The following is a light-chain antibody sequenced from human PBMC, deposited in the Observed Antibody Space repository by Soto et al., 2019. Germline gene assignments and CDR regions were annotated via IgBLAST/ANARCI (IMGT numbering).Light chain of an antibody. Sequence: QSALTQPPSASGSPGQSVTISCTGTSRDVGGYNYVSWYQRHPGKAPKLMIYDVYKRPSGVPDRFSGSKSGNTASLTVSGRQAEDEADYYCSSYAGSNNYVVFGGGTKLTVL. CDR3: SSYAGSNNYVV. J-gene: IGLJ2*01. CDR1: SRDVGGYNY. V-gene: IGLV2-8*01. CDR2: DVY.